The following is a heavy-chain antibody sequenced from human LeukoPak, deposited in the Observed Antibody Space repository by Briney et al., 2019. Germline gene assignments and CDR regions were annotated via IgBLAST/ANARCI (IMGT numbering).Heavy chain of an antibody. Sequence: PSETLSLTCTVSGGSISSYYWSWIRQPPGKGLEWIGSIYYSGSTYYNPSLKSRVTISVDTSKNQFSLKLSSVTAADTAVYYCARRHRNYYYYYMDVWGKGTTVTISS. CDR3: ARRHRNYYYYYMDV. J-gene: IGHJ6*03. CDR2: IYYSGST. D-gene: IGHD2-21*01. CDR1: GGSISSYY. V-gene: IGHV4-39*01.